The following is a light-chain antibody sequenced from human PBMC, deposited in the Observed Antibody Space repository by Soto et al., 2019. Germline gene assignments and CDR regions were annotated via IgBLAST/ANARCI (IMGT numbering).Light chain of an antibody. V-gene: IGKV1-39*01. CDR3: QQRHSSRLS. J-gene: IGKJ4*01. CDR1: QTIGTF. Sequence: DIQMTQSPSSLSASVGDRVTITCRASQTIGTFLNWYQHTSGKAPKLLIYGASNLQTGVQSRFSGSGSGTHFTITINGLQTEDFANYYCQQRHSSRLSFGGGTKVEIK. CDR2: GAS.